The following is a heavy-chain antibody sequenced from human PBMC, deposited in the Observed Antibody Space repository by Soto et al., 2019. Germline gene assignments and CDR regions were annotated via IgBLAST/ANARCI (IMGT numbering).Heavy chain of an antibody. V-gene: IGHV1-69*13. CDR1: GGTFSSYA. CDR3: ARDRRRLRKDYGMDV. J-gene: IGHJ6*02. CDR2: IIPIFGTA. D-gene: IGHD5-12*01. Sequence: SVKVSCKASGGTFSSYAISWVRQAPGQGLEWMGGIIPIFGTANYAQKFQGRVTITADESTSTAYMELSSLRSEDTAVYYCARDRRRLRKDYGMDVWGQGTTVTVSS.